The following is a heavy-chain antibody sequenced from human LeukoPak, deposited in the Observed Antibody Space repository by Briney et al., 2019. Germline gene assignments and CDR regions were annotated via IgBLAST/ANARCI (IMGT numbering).Heavy chain of an antibody. CDR2: ISYDGSNK. J-gene: IGHJ4*02. CDR3: ARDRQAWYTHFDY. V-gene: IGHV3-30-3*01. CDR1: GFTFSSYA. D-gene: IGHD1-14*01. Sequence: PGRSLRLSCAASGFTFSSYAMHWVRQAPGKGLEGVAVISYDGSNKYYADSVKGRFTISRDNSKNTLYLQMNSLRAEDTAVYYCARDRQAWYTHFDYWGQGTLVTVSS.